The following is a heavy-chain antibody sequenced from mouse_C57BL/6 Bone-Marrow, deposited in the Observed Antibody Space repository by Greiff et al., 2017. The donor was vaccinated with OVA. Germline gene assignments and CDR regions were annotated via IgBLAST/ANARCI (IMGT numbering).Heavy chain of an antibody. CDR2: IDPSDSYT. D-gene: IGHD1-1*01. Sequence: QVQLKQPGAELVMPGASVKLSCKASGYTFTSYWMHWVKQRPGQGLEWIGEIDPSDSYTNYNQKFKGKSTLTVDKSSSTAYMQLSSLTSEDSAVYYCARPGGSSPYYFDYWGQGTTLTVSS. CDR1: GYTFTSYW. J-gene: IGHJ2*01. V-gene: IGHV1-69*01. CDR3: ARPGGSSPYYFDY.